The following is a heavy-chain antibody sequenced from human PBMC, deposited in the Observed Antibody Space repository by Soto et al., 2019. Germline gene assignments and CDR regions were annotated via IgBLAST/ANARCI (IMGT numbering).Heavy chain of an antibody. D-gene: IGHD3-10*01. CDR3: ARGGGYLDY. CDR1: DYTFSNYG. CDR2: ISVNNGNT. Sequence: QVQLVQSGAEVKKPGASVRVSCKTSDYTFSNYGISWVRQAPGQGFEWMGWISVNNGNTDYAQNLQGRLTMTTDTSTSTAYMELRSLRSDDTAVYYCARGGGYLDYWGQGALVTVSS. J-gene: IGHJ4*02. V-gene: IGHV1-18*01.